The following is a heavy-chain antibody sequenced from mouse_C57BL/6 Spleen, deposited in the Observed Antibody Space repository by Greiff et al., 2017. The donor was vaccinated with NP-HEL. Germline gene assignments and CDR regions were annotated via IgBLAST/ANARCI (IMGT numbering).Heavy chain of an antibody. CDR2: ISYDGSN. Sequence: EVKLQQSGPGLVKPSQFLSPIRSVTGYSIPSGYYWHWIPQSPGNTLEWMGYISYDGSNNFHPSLKNQISITRDTSKNHVIQKLNSVTTEATATYCCARAPSYDTFAYWGQGTLVTVSA. CDR1: GYSIPSGYY. V-gene: IGHV3-6*01. J-gene: IGHJ3*01. D-gene: IGHD2-3*01. CDR3: ARAPSYDTFAY.